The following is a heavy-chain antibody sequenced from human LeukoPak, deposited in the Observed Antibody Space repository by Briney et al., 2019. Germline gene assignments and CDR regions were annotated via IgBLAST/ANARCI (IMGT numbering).Heavy chain of an antibody. D-gene: IGHD2-2*01. CDR2: IIPIFGTA. V-gene: IGHV1-69*05. CDR1: GGAFSSYA. CDR3: ASKGAGYCRGTICQGAFDI. J-gene: IGHJ3*02. Sequence: SVKVSCKASGGAFSSYAISWVRQAPGQGLEWMGGIIPIFGTANYAQKFQGRVTITTDESTSTAYMELSSLRSDDTAVYFCASKGAGYCRGTICQGAFDIWGQGTMVTVSS.